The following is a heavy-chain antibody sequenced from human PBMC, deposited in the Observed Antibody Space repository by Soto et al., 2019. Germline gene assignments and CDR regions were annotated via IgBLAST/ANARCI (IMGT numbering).Heavy chain of an antibody. Sequence: QVQLVQSGAEVKKSGASVKVSCKASGYSFTSFGISWMRQAPGQGLEWVGWISAYNGNTTYAQKLQGRVTTTTDTSTSTVYMELRSPRSDDTAVYYCARDGRAGALFSSWGQGTLVTVSS. CDR3: ARDGRAGALFSS. J-gene: IGHJ5*02. CDR1: GYSFTSFG. CDR2: ISAYNGNT. D-gene: IGHD1-26*01. V-gene: IGHV1-18*01.